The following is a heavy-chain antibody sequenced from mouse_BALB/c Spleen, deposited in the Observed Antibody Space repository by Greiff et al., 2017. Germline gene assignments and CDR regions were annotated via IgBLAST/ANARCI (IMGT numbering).Heavy chain of an antibody. CDR2: IRNKANGYTT. Sequence: EVQRVESGGGLVQPGGSLRLSCATSGFTFTDYYMSWVRQPPGKALEWLGFIRNKANGYTTEYSASVKGRFTISRDNSQSILYLQMNTLRAEDSATYYCARDTDGYYFYAMDYWGQGTSVTVSS. D-gene: IGHD2-3*01. CDR3: ARDTDGYYFYAMDY. CDR1: GFTFTDYY. J-gene: IGHJ4*01. V-gene: IGHV7-3*02.